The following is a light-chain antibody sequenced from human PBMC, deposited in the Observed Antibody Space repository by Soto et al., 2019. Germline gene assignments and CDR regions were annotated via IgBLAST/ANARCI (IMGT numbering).Light chain of an antibody. J-gene: IGKJ1*01. CDR2: GTS. Sequence: ETVLTQSPGTLSLSPGERATLSCRASQSVSSSSLAWYQQRPGQAPRLLIYGTSSRATGIPDRFSGSGSGTDFTLTISRLEPEDFAVYYCQQYNNWPPGRTFGQGTKVEIK. CDR3: QQYNNWPPGRT. CDR1: QSVSSSS. V-gene: IGKV3-20*01.